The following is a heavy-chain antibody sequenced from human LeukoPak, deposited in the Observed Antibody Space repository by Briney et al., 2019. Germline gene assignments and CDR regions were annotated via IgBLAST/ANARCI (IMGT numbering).Heavy chain of an antibody. Sequence: SETLSLTCTVSGGSISSGSYYWSWIRQPAGKGLEWIGRIYTSGSTNYNPSLKSRVTISVDTSKNQFSLKLSSVTAADTAVYYCARLVSGSYSGVDYWGQGTLVTVSS. D-gene: IGHD1-26*01. CDR1: GGSISSGSYY. V-gene: IGHV4-61*02. CDR3: ARLVSGSYSGVDY. CDR2: IYTSGST. J-gene: IGHJ4*02.